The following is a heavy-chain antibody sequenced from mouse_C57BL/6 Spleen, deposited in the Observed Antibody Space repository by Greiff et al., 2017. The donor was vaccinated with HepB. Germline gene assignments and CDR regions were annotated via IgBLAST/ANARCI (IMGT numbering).Heavy chain of an antibody. D-gene: IGHD4-1*01. J-gene: IGHJ2*01. V-gene: IGHV1-61*01. CDR1: GYTFTSYW. CDR3: ARGLGRGY. Sequence: QVQLQQPGAELVRPGSSVKLSCKASGYTFTSYWMDWVKQRPGQGLEWIGNIYPSDSETHYNQKFKDKATLTVDKSSSTAYMQISSLTSEDSAVYYCARGLGRGYWGQGTTLTVSS. CDR2: IYPSDSET.